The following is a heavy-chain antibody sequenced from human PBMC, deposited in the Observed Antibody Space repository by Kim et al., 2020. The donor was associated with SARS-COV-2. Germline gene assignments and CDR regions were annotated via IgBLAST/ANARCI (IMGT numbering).Heavy chain of an antibody. Sequence: GGSLRLSCAASGFTFSDYYMSWIRQAPGKGLEWVSYISSSGSTIYYADSVKGRFTISRDNAKNSLYLQMNSLRAEDTAVYYCARVPLGDPTYYYYGMDVWGQGTTVTVSS. CDR1: GFTFSDYY. V-gene: IGHV3-11*04. CDR2: ISSSGSTI. CDR3: ARVPLGDPTYYYYGMDV. J-gene: IGHJ6*02. D-gene: IGHD4-17*01.